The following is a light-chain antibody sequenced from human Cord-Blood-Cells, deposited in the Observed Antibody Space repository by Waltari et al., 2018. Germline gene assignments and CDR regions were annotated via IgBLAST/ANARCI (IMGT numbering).Light chain of an antibody. V-gene: IGLV1-44*01. Sequence: QSVLTQPPSASGTPGQRVTISCSGSSSNIGSNTVNWYQQLPGTAPKLLLYSNNQRPSGVRDRFSGSKSGTSASLAISGLQSEDEADYYCAAWDDSLNGPVFGGGTKLTVL. J-gene: IGLJ3*02. CDR2: SNN. CDR1: SSNIGSNT. CDR3: AAWDDSLNGPV.